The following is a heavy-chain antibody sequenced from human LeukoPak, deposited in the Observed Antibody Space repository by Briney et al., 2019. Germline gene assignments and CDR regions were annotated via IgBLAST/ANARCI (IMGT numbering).Heavy chain of an antibody. CDR1: GDSIRSNH. CDR2: FCYTGDT. J-gene: IGHJ6*03. D-gene: IGHD2-21*01. CDR3: AREARPLRYFYIDV. V-gene: IGHV4-4*07. Sequence: SETLSLTCSVSGDSIRSNHWTWVRLSAGKGLEWIGSFCYTGDTYYNPSLRSRVTMSVDTSKNHFSLKLTSVIAADTAVYYCAREARPLRYFYIDVWGKGTTVTVSS.